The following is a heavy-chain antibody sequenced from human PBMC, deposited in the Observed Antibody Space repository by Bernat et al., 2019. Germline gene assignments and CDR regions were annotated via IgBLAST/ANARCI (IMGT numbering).Heavy chain of an antibody. CDR1: GFTVSSNY. D-gene: IGHD3-9*01. Sequence: EVQLVETGGGLIQPGGSLRLSRAASGFTVSSNYMSWVRQAPGKGLEWVSVIYSGGSTYYADSVKGRFTISRDNSKNTLYLQMNSLRAEDTAVYYCATYDILTGYYHWGQGTLVTVSS. CDR2: IYSGGST. J-gene: IGHJ4*02. CDR3: ATYDILTGYYH. V-gene: IGHV3-53*05.